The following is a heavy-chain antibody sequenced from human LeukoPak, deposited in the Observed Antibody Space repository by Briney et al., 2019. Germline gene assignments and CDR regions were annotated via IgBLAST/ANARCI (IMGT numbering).Heavy chain of an antibody. CDR1: GSTFSGYY. V-gene: IGHV1-2*02. D-gene: IGHD5-18*01. J-gene: IGHJ4*02. CDR2: INPNSGGT. CDR3: ARDLVQLWLRGSAFDY. Sequence: ASVKVSCKASGSTFSGYYMHWVRPAPPQGLEWMGWINPNSGGTNYAQTIHGPATMSRDTSISTAYMELSRLRSDDTAVYYCARDLVQLWLRGSAFDYWGQGTLVTVSS.